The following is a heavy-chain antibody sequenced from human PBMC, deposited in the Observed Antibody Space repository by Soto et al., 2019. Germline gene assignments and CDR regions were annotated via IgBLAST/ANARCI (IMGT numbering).Heavy chain of an antibody. J-gene: IGHJ4*02. CDR3: AKDRSLFLYSGLDY. CDR1: RFTFSNYA. Sequence: PGESLKISCAASRFTFSNYAMHWVRQAPGKGLEWVAVISYDGSNKFYADSVKGRFTISRDNSKNTLDLQMNSLRLEDTAVYYCAKDRSLFLYSGLDYWGQGNLVTVSS. V-gene: IGHV3-30*18. CDR2: ISYDGSNK. D-gene: IGHD5-12*01.